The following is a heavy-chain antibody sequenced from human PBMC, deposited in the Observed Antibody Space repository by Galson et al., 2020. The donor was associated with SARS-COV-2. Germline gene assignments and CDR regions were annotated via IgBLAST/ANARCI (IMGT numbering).Heavy chain of an antibody. V-gene: IGHV3-13*01. CDR2: IGTAGDT. CDR1: GFTFSSYD. CDR3: ARGDMVRGGYYYYYYMDV. D-gene: IGHD3-10*01. J-gene: IGHJ6*03. Sequence: GGPLRLSCAASGFTFSSYDMHWVRQATGKGLEWVSAIGTAGDTYYPGSVKSRFTISRENAKNSLYLQMNSLRAGDTAVYYCARGDMVRGGYYYYYYMDVWGKGTTVTVSS.